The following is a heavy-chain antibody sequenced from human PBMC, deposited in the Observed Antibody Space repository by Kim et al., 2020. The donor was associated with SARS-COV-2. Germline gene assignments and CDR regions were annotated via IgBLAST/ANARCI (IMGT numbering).Heavy chain of an antibody. CDR2: INPDGSET. J-gene: IGHJ3*02. Sequence: GGSLRLSCAASGFNFRTSWMTWVRQVPGKGLEWVGNINPDGSETFYVDSVKGRFAISRDNAKNSLYLQMNSLRVEDTALYYCARDPYYYEGSGYYFGAFDIWGQGTMVTVSS. CDR3: ARDPYYYEGSGYYFGAFDI. V-gene: IGHV3-7*01. D-gene: IGHD3-22*01. CDR1: GFNFRTSW.